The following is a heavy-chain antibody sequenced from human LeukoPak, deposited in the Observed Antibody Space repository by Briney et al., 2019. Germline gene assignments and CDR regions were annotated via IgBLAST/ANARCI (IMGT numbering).Heavy chain of an antibody. J-gene: IGHJ4*02. V-gene: IGHV4-59*11. Sequence: SETLSLTCTVSGGSISSHYWSWIRQPPGKGLEWIGYIYYSGSTNYNPSLKSRVTISVDTSKNQFSLKLSSVTAADTAVYYCARDSSSIAAAGTGFDYWGQGTLVTVSS. CDR3: ARDSSSIAAAGTGFDY. D-gene: IGHD6-13*01. CDR2: IYYSGST. CDR1: GGSISSHY.